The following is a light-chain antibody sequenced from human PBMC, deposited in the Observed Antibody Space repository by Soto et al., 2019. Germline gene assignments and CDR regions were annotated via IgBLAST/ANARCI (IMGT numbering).Light chain of an antibody. V-gene: IGKV3-20*01. Sequence: EIVLTQSPGTLSLSPGERATLSCRASQSISSSYLAWYQQRPGQAPSLLIYGASSRATGIPDRFSGSGSGTEFTLTISRREPEDVAVNYCQQYYNWSLETFGQGTKVDIK. J-gene: IGKJ1*01. CDR3: QQYYNWSLET. CDR2: GAS. CDR1: QSISSSY.